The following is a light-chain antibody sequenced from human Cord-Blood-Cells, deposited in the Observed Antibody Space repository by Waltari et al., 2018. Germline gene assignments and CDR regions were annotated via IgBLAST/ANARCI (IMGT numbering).Light chain of an antibody. J-gene: IGLJ3*02. CDR3: CSYAGSWV. V-gene: IGLV2-11*01. CDR1: SRDVGGYNY. CDR2: DVS. Sequence: QSALTQPRSVSGSPGQSVTISCTGTSRDVGGYNYVSWYQQHPGKAPKLMIYDVSKRPSGVPERFSGSKSGDTASLTVSGLQAEDEADYYCCSYAGSWVFGGGTKLTVL.